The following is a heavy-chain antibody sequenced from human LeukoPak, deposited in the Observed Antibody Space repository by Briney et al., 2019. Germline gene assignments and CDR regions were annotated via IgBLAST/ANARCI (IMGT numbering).Heavy chain of an antibody. CDR2: INHSGST. Sequence: PSETLSLTCAVYGGSFSGYYWSWIRQPPGKGLEWIGEINHSGSTNYNPSLKSRVTISVDTSKNQFSLKLSSVTAADTAVYYCARGTRTVWGLLTPFDYWGQETLVTVSS. V-gene: IGHV4-34*01. J-gene: IGHJ4*02. CDR1: GGSFSGYY. D-gene: IGHD1-26*01. CDR3: ARGTRTVWGLLTPFDY.